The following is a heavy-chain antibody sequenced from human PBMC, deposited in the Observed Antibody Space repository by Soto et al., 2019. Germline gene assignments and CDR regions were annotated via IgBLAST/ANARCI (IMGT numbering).Heavy chain of an antibody. J-gene: IGHJ6*02. V-gene: IGHV3-23*01. D-gene: IGHD3-16*01. CDR1: GFTFSNYA. CDR2: ISGNGDNT. Sequence: GGSLRLSCAASGFTFSNYAMNWVRQAPGKGLEWVSGISGNGDNTYYADSVKGRFTISRDKSKNTLYLEMNSLRGEDTAIFYCAKDGGWLQSDGLDVWGQGTPVTVYS. CDR3: AKDGGWLQSDGLDV.